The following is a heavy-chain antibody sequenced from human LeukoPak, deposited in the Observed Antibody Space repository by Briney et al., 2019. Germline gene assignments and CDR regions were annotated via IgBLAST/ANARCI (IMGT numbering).Heavy chain of an antibody. CDR3: ATSGSATGNFDY. V-gene: IGHV1-69*05. CDR1: GGTFSSYA. J-gene: IGHJ4*02. CDR2: IIPIFGTA. D-gene: IGHD4-11*01. Sequence: SVKVSCKASGGTFSSYAISWVRQAPGQGLEWMGGIIPIFGTANYAQKFQGRVTITTDESTSTAYMELSSLRSEDTAVYYCATSGSATGNFDYWGQGTLVTVSS.